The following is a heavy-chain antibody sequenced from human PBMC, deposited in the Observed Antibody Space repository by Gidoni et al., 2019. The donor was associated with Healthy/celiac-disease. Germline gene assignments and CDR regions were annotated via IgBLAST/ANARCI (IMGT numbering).Heavy chain of an antibody. CDR1: GFTFSSYW. CDR3: ASLGDYYDFWSGHWRRDV. J-gene: IGHJ6*02. D-gene: IGHD3-3*01. Sequence: EVQLVESGGGLVQPGGSLRLSCAASGFTFSSYWMSWGRQAPGKGLEWVANIKQDGSEKYYVDSVKGRFTISRDNAKNSLYLQMNSLRAEDTAVYYCASLGDYYDFWSGHWRRDVWGQGTTVTVSS. V-gene: IGHV3-7*01. CDR2: IKQDGSEK.